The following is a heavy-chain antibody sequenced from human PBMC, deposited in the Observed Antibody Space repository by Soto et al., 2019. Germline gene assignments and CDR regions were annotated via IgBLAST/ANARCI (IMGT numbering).Heavy chain of an antibody. V-gene: IGHV1-8*01. Sequence: ASVKVSCKASGYTFTSYDINWVRQATGQGLEWMGWMNPNSGDTGYAQKFQGRVTMTRNTSISTAYMELSSLRSEDTAVYYCARANEALGYCSGGSCYPYVGDAFDIWGQGTMVTV. CDR1: GYTFTSYD. CDR3: ARANEALGYCSGGSCYPYVGDAFDI. D-gene: IGHD2-15*01. CDR2: MNPNSGDT. J-gene: IGHJ3*02.